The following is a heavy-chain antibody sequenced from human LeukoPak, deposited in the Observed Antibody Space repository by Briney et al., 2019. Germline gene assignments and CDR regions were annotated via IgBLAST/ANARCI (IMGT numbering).Heavy chain of an antibody. CDR3: ARQEAGDGYNFDC. D-gene: IGHD5-24*01. Sequence: PSETLSLTCTVSGGSISSSSYYWGWIRQPPGKGLEWIGSIYYSGSTYYNPSLKSRVTISVDTSKNQFSLKLSSVTAADTAVYYCARQEAGDGYNFDCWGQGTLVTVYS. CDR2: IYYSGST. CDR1: GGSISSSSYY. V-gene: IGHV4-39*01. J-gene: IGHJ4*02.